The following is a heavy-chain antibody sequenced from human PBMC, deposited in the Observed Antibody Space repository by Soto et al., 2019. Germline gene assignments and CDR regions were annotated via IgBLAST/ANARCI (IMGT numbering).Heavy chain of an antibody. D-gene: IGHD2-15*01. Sequence: PSETLSLTXAVYGGSFSGYYWSWIRQPPGKGLEWIGEINHSGSTNYNPSLKSRVTISVDTSKNQFSLKLSSVTAADTAVYYCARATPIRGYCSGGSCYSGWFDPWGQGTLVTVSS. CDR2: INHSGST. J-gene: IGHJ5*02. CDR1: GGSFSGYY. CDR3: ARATPIRGYCSGGSCYSGWFDP. V-gene: IGHV4-34*01.